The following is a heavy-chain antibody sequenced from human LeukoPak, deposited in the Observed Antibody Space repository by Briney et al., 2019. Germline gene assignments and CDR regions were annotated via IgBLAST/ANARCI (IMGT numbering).Heavy chain of an antibody. CDR2: ISNSDTTI. J-gene: IGHJ4*02. CDR3: ARDPYYYDSSGYYGEGFDY. V-gene: IGHV3-48*03. CDR1: EFTFRSYE. Sequence: GGSLRLSCAASEFTFRSYEMNWVRQAPGKGLEWISYISNSDTTIDYADSVKGRFTISRDNAKNSLYLQMNSLRAEDTAVYYCARDPYYYDSSGYYGEGFDYWGQGTLVTVSS. D-gene: IGHD3-22*01.